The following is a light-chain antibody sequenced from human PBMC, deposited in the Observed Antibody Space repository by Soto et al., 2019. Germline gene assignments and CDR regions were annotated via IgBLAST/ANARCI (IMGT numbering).Light chain of an antibody. Sequence: EVVMTQSPATLSVSPGERVTLSCRASQSVRSNLAWYQQKPGQSPRLLIYGASTRATGIPARFSGSGSGTEFTLTISSLQSEDFAVYYCQQYKNWPPITFGQGTRLEIK. CDR1: QSVRSN. CDR2: GAS. CDR3: QQYKNWPPIT. V-gene: IGKV3-15*01. J-gene: IGKJ5*01.